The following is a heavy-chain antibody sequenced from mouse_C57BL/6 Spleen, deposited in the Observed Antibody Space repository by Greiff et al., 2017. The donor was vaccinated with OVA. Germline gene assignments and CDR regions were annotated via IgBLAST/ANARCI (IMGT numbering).Heavy chain of an antibody. CDR1: GYSITSGYY. J-gene: IGHJ1*03. CDR3: ARAGSSSYWYFDV. V-gene: IGHV3-6*01. D-gene: IGHD1-1*01. Sequence: DVQLQESGPGLVKPSQSLSLTCSVTGYSITSGYYWNWIRQFPGNKLEWMGYISYDGSNNYNPSLKNRISITRDTSKNQFFLKLNSVTTEDTATYYCARAGSSSYWYFDVWGTGTTVTVSS. CDR2: ISYDGSN.